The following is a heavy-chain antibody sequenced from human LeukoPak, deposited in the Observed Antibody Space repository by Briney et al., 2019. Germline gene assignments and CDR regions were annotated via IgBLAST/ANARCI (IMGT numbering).Heavy chain of an antibody. J-gene: IGHJ4*02. D-gene: IGHD4-11*01. CDR3: AKDPLRTVPTLDY. CDR2: ISGIGGST. V-gene: IGHV3-23*01. Sequence: PGGSMRLSWAAAGSTFSCYAMTWVRQAPGKGLELVSAISGIGGSTYYTDSVKGRFTISRDNSKNTLYLLMNRLSAEDTAVYSCAKDPLRTVPTLDYWGQGTLVTVSS. CDR1: GSTFSCYA.